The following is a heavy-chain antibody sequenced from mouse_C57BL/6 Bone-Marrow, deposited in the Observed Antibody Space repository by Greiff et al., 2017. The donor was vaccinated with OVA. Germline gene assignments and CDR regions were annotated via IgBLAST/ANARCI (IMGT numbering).Heavy chain of an antibody. CDR2: ISGGGGNT. D-gene: IGHD1-1*01. Sequence: EVMLVESGGGLVKPGGSLKLPCAASGFTFSSYTMSWVRQTPEKRLEWVATISGGGGNTYYPDSVKGRFTISRDNAKNTLYLQMSSLRSEDTALYYCARRITPFDYWGQGTTLTVSS. V-gene: IGHV5-9*01. CDR3: ARRITPFDY. J-gene: IGHJ2*01. CDR1: GFTFSSYT.